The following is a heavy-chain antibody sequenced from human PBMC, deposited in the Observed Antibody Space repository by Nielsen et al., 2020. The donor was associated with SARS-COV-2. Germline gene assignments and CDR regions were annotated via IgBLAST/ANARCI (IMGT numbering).Heavy chain of an antibody. D-gene: IGHD6-13*01. CDR1: GGSFSGYY. CDR3: ARTAAPYYFDY. J-gene: IGHJ4*02. V-gene: IGHV4-34*01. CDR2: INHSGST. Sequence: SETLSLTCAVYGGSFSGYYWSWIRQPPGKGLEWIGEINHSGSTNYNPSLKSRVTISVDTSKNQFSLKLSSVTAADTAVYYCARTAAPYYFDYWGQGTLVTVSS.